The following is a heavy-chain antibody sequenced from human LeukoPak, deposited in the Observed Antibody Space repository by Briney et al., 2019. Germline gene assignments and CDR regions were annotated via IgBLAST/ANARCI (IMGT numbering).Heavy chain of an antibody. CDR3: AREPYDFWSGNYYGMDV. Sequence: SQTLSLTCTVSGGSISSGGYYWSWIRQHPGKGLEWIGYIYYSGSTYYNPSLKSRVTISVDTSKNQFSLKLCSVTAADTAVYYCAREPYDFWSGNYYGMDVWGQGTTVTVSS. J-gene: IGHJ6*02. D-gene: IGHD3-3*01. CDR1: GGSISSGGYY. CDR2: IYYSGST. V-gene: IGHV4-31*03.